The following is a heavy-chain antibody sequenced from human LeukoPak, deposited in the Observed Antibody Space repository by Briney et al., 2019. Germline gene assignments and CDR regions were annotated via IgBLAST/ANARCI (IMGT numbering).Heavy chain of an antibody. Sequence: GGSLRLSCAASGFTFSSYAMHWVRQAPGKGVEWVAVISYDGSNKYYADSVKGRFTISRDNSKNTLYLQMNSLRAEDTAVYYCARAEPGYSYGYYFDYWGQGTLVTVSS. V-gene: IGHV3-30-3*01. CDR2: ISYDGSNK. CDR3: ARAEPGYSYGYYFDY. D-gene: IGHD5-18*01. CDR1: GFTFSSYA. J-gene: IGHJ4*02.